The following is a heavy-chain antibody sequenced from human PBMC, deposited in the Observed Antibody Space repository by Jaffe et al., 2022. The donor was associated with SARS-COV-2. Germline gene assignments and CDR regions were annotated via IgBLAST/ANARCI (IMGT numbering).Heavy chain of an antibody. Sequence: QITLKESGPTLVKPTQTLTLTCTFSGFSLSTSGVGVGWIRQPPGKALEWLALIYWNDDKRYSPSLKSRLTITKDTSKNQVVLTMTNMDPVDTATYYCAHSPAPHYDFWSGYYYYYYGMDVWGQGTTVTVSS. J-gene: IGHJ6*02. D-gene: IGHD3-3*01. CDR1: GFSLSTSGVG. CDR3: AHSPAPHYDFWSGYYYYYYGMDV. CDR2: IYWNDDK. V-gene: IGHV2-5*01.